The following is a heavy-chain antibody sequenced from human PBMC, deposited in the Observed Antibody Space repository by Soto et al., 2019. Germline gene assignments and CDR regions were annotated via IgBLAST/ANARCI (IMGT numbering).Heavy chain of an antibody. CDR3: AREFEGYSNTWPSDY. Sequence: GASVKVSCKASGYTFASYGLSWVRQAPGQGLEWMGWISVYNGQTNYAQKFQGRVTMTTDTSTSTAYMELRSLRSDDTAVYYCAREFEGYSNTWPSDYWGQGTLVTVSS. V-gene: IGHV1-18*01. CDR2: ISVYNGQT. J-gene: IGHJ4*02. D-gene: IGHD6-13*01. CDR1: GYTFASYG.